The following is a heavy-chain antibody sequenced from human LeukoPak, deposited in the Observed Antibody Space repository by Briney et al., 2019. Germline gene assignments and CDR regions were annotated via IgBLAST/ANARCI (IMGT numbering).Heavy chain of an antibody. V-gene: IGHV4-4*02. D-gene: IGHD2-15*01. CDR3: AGGGYYYFDY. CDR1: GDSISSSIW. J-gene: IGHJ4*02. Sequence: PSGTLSLTCAVSGDSISSSIWWSRVRQPPGKGLEWIGEIHHSGSTNYNPYLKSRVTISVDTSKNQFSLKLSSVTAADTAVYYCAGGGYYYFDYWGQGTLVTVSS. CDR2: IHHSGST.